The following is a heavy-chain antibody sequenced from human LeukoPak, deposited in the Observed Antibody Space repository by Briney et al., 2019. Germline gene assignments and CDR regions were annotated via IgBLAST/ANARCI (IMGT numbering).Heavy chain of an antibody. Sequence: PGGSLRLSCAASGFTFSTYAMSWVRQAPGKGLEWVSVISGSGGSTYYADSVKGRFTISRDNSKNTLYVQMNSLRAEDTAVYYCAKGRGYSYGQYYFDYWGQGTLVTVSS. D-gene: IGHD5-18*01. CDR2: ISGSGGST. J-gene: IGHJ4*02. V-gene: IGHV3-23*01. CDR1: GFTFSTYA. CDR3: AKGRGYSYGQYYFDY.